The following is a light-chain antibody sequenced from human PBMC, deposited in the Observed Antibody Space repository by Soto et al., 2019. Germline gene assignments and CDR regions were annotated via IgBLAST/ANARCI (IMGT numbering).Light chain of an antibody. CDR2: ATS. CDR3: QQYGSAPWT. J-gene: IGKJ1*01. Sequence: EIVLAQSPGTLSLSPGDRATLSCRASQSFNSRYLAWFQQRPGQAPRLLIYATSSRAADIPDRFSGSGSGTDFTLTINRLEPEDFAVYYCQQYGSAPWTIGQGTKVEIK. CDR1: QSFNSRY. V-gene: IGKV3-20*01.